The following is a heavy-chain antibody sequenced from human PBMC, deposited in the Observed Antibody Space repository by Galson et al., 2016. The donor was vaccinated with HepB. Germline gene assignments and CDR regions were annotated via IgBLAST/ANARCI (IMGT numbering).Heavy chain of an antibody. Sequence: SVKVSCKASGYTFTSYGISWVRQAPGQGLEWMGWISGYNGNTNYAQKFQGRVSMVRDTSTSTVYMELRSLRSDDTAMYYCARDLDYGGNSEEDYFDYWGQGTLVTVSS. J-gene: IGHJ4*02. CDR2: ISGYNGNT. D-gene: IGHD4-23*01. CDR1: GYTFTSYG. V-gene: IGHV1-18*01. CDR3: ARDLDYGGNSEEDYFDY.